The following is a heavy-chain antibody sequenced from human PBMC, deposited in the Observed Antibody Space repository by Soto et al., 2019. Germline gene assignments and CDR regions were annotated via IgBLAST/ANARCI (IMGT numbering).Heavy chain of an antibody. Sequence: ESGGGVVPPGGSLRLSCATSGFSLSSYAMHWVRQAPGKGLEWVALMSYDETKKYYADSVKGRFTISRDTSKNTLFLQMNNLRVEDTAVYYCAKDRRDGDFMHILVVDFWGQGALVTVSS. CDR2: MSYDETKK. V-gene: IGHV3-30*18. J-gene: IGHJ4*02. CDR3: AKDRRDGDFMHILVVDF. CDR1: GFSLSSYA. D-gene: IGHD2-15*01.